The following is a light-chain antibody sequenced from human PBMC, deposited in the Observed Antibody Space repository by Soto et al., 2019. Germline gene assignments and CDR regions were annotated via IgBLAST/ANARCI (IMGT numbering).Light chain of an antibody. CDR2: RAS. Sequence: DIQMTQSPSSVSASVGDRVTITCRASQGITSWLAWYQQKPGKAPKLLIYRASNLQSGVPSRFRGGGSGADFTLSISGLQGGDFGTYCCQQATTFPLTFGGGTKVEIK. CDR1: QGITSW. V-gene: IGKV1-12*01. J-gene: IGKJ4*01. CDR3: QQATTFPLT.